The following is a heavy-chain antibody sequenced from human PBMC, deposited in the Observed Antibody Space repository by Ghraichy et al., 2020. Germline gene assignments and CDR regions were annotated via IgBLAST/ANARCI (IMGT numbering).Heavy chain of an antibody. CDR2: IYYSGST. D-gene: IGHD2-2*02. V-gene: IGHV4-59*01. J-gene: IGHJ4*02. CDR1: GGSISSYY. Sequence: GSLRLSCTVSGGSISSYYWSWIRQPPGKGLEWIGYIYYSGSTNYNPSLKSRVTISVDTSKNQFSLKLSSVTAADTAVYYCARGHCSSTSCYTGLFDYWGQGTLVTVSS. CDR3: ARGHCSSTSCYTGLFDY.